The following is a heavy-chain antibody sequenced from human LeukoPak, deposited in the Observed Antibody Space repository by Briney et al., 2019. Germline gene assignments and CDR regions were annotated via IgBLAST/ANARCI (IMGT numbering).Heavy chain of an antibody. V-gene: IGHV4-59*08. CDR2: IYYSGST. Sequence: PSETLSLTCTVSGGSISSYYWSWIRQPPGKGLEWIGYIYYSGSTNYNPSLKRRVTIIVDTSKNHFSQKLSSVTDTDTAVYYCARQGRPDYYDSSGYYLFDYWGQGTLVTVSS. CDR3: ARQGRPDYYDSSGYYLFDY. J-gene: IGHJ4*02. CDR1: GGSISSYY. D-gene: IGHD3-22*01.